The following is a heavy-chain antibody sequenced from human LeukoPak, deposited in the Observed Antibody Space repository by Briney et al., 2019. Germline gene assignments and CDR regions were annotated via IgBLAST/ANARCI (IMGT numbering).Heavy chain of an antibody. Sequence: SETLSLTCTVSGGSISSHYWSWIRQPPGKGLEWIGYIYYSGSTNYNPSLKSRVTISVDTSKNQFSLKLSSVTAADTAVYYCARQRGHDYGDYMFDYWGQGTLVTVSP. CDR3: ARQRGHDYGDYMFDY. CDR2: IYYSGST. CDR1: GGSISSHY. J-gene: IGHJ4*02. D-gene: IGHD4-17*01. V-gene: IGHV4-59*11.